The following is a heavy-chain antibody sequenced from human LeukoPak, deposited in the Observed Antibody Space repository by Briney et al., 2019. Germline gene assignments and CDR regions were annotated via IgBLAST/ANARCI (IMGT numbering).Heavy chain of an antibody. CDR3: AKLLRGVVVPYFDS. Sequence: GGSLRLSCAASGFPFSSSAMSWVRQAPGKGLVWVSAISGNGDRTHYAASVKGRFTVSRDTSTNTLFLQLNSLRAEDTAIYYCAKLLRGVVVPYFDSWGQGTLVTVSS. CDR1: GFPFSSSA. J-gene: IGHJ4*02. V-gene: IGHV3-23*01. CDR2: ISGNGDRT. D-gene: IGHD3-10*01.